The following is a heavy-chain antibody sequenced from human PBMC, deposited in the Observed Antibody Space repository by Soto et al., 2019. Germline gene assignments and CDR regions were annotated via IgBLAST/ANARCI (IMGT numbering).Heavy chain of an antibody. Sequence: ASVKVSCKASGYTFTSYYMHWVRQAPGQGLEWMGIINPSGGSTSYAQKFQGRVTMTRDTSTSTVYMELSSLRSEDTAVYYCARDTWDDIVVVPAAIPYGMDVWGQGTTVTVSS. V-gene: IGHV1-46*01. D-gene: IGHD2-2*01. CDR1: GYTFTSYY. CDR2: INPSGGST. J-gene: IGHJ6*02. CDR3: ARDTWDDIVVVPAAIPYGMDV.